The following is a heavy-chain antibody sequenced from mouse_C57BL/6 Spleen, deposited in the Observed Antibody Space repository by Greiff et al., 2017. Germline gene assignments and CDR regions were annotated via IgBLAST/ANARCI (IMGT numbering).Heavy chain of an antibody. CDR1: GYTFTEYT. CDR2: LYPGSGSI. J-gene: IGHJ4*01. CDR3: ARHEEDYGSSLAMDY. V-gene: IGHV1-62-2*01. Sequence: VKLMESGAELVKPGASVKLSCKASGYTFTEYTIHWVKQRSGQGLEWIGWLYPGSGSIKYNEKFKDKATLTADKSSSTVYMELSRLTSEDSAVYFCARHEEDYGSSLAMDYWGQGTSVTVSS. D-gene: IGHD1-1*01.